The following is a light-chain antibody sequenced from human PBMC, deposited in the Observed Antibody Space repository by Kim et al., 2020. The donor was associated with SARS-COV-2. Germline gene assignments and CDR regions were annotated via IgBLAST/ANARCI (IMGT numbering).Light chain of an antibody. CDR1: QIVSNY. CDR3: QQRSDWVT. V-gene: IGKV3-11*01. J-gene: IGKJ4*01. CDR2: DAS. Sequence: ALATGERAILSCRASQIVSNYLAWYQQKPGQAPRLLIYDASNRATGIPARFSGFGSGTDFTLIISSLEPEDFAVYYCQQRSDWVTFGGGTKVDIK.